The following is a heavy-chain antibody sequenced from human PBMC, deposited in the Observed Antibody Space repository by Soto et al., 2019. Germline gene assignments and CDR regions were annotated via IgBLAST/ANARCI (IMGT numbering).Heavy chain of an antibody. V-gene: IGHV1-2*02. CDR2: INPESGNP. CDR1: GYTFTDYY. J-gene: IGHJ4*03. Sequence: ASVKVSCKASGYTFTDYYMHWVRQAPGQGFEWVGGINPESGNPKYGPKFQGRVTVTRDTSTSTAYMELNRLTSDDTAVYYCAREAGGNSNCLNGFDYWGQGTMVTVSS. D-gene: IGHD2-8*02. CDR3: AREAGGNSNCLNGFDY.